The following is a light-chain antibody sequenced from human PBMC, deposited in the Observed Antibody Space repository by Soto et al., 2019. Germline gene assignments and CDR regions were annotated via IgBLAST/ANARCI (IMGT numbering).Light chain of an antibody. CDR1: QSVSSN. V-gene: IGKV3-15*01. CDR3: QQYNNSPPWT. CDR2: GAS. J-gene: IGKJ1*01. Sequence: EIVMTQSPATLSASPGERATLSCRASQSVSSNLAWYQQKPGQAPRLLIYGASTRATGIPARFSGSGSGTEFTLTISSLQSEDFAVYYCQQYNNSPPWTFGQGTKVEIK.